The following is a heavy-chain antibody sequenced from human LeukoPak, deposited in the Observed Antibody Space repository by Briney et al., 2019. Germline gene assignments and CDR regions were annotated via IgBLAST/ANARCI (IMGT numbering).Heavy chain of an antibody. CDR1: GGSISSYY. CDR2: IYYSGST. CDR3: ASSEYYDILTGIGAFDI. J-gene: IGHJ3*02. Sequence: SETLSLTCTVSGGSISSYYWSWLRQPPGKGLEWIGYIYYSGSTNYNPSLKSRVTISVDTSKNQFSLKLSSVTAADTAVYYCASSEYYDILTGIGAFDIWGQGTMVTVSS. D-gene: IGHD3-9*01. V-gene: IGHV4-59*01.